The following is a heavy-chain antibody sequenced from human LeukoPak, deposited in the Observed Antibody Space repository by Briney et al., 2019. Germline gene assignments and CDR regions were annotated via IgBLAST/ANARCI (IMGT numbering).Heavy chain of an antibody. Sequence: SETLSLTCTVSGGSISSSSYYWGWIRQPPGKGLEWIGSIYYSGSTYYNPSLKSRVTISVDTSKNQFSLKLSSVTAADTAMYYCAREVGYYYYYYMDVWGKGTTVTVSS. J-gene: IGHJ6*03. CDR1: GGSISSSSYY. CDR3: AREVGYYYYYYMDV. D-gene: IGHD1-26*01. CDR2: IYYSGST. V-gene: IGHV4-39*07.